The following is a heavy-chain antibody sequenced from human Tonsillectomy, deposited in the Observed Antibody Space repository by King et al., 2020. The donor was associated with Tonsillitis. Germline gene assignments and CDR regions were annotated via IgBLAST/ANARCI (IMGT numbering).Heavy chain of an antibody. CDR1: GFTFSSLA. CDR2: ISGNGDST. Sequence: VQLLESGGGLVQPGGSLRLSCSASGFTFSSLAMYWVRQAPGKGLEYVSGISGNGDSTYYADSVKGRFTISRDNSKNTLYLQMSSLRAEDTAVYYCVKAYSYGYVTGDYFDYWGQGTLVTVSS. D-gene: IGHD5-18*01. V-gene: IGHV3-64D*06. CDR3: VKAYSYGYVTGDYFDY. J-gene: IGHJ4*02.